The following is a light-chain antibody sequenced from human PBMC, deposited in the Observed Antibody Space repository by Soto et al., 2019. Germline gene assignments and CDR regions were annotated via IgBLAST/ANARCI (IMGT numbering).Light chain of an antibody. J-gene: IGLJ2*01. V-gene: IGLV4-69*01. CDR3: QTWDTGARVV. CDR1: SGHSSNS. CDR2: LKSDGGH. Sequence: QPVLTQSPSASASLGASVKLTCTLSSGHSSNSIAWHQQQPEKGPRYLMELKSDGGHIKGDGIPDRFSGSSSGAERYLTISSLQSEDEADYYCQTWDTGARVVFGGGTKLTVL.